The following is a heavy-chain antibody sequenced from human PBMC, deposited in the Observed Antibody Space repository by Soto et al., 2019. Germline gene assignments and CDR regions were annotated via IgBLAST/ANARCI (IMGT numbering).Heavy chain of an antibody. CDR2: ISAYNGNT. Sequence: SVKVSWKTAGYTFTSYVISWVRQAPGQGLEWMGWISAYNGNTNYAQKLQGRVTMTTDTSTSTAYMELRSLRSDDTAVYYCARDIFPYNPASDFFYCYARAPDLCLIGAQGTPDP. J-gene: IGHJ5*02. D-gene: IGHD5-18*01. V-gene: IGHV1-18*01. CDR1: GYTFTSYV. CDR3: ARDIFPYNPASDFFYCYARAPDLCLIGAQGTPDP.